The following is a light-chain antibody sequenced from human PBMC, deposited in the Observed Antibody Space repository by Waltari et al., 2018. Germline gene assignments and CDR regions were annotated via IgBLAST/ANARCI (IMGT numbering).Light chain of an antibody. J-gene: IGLJ1*01. CDR1: SSDVGDYDF. V-gene: IGLV2-11*01. Sequence: QSALTQPRSVSGSHGQSVTISCTGTSSDVGDYDFVSWYQHHPDKAPKLSIYDVNKRPSGVPDRFAGSKSDNTASLTISGLQAEDEAEYYCCSYAGTYINYVFGSGTTVTVL. CDR3: CSYAGTYINYV. CDR2: DVN.